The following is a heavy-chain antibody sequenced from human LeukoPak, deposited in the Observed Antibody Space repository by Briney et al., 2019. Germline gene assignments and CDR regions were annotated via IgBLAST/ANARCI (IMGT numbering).Heavy chain of an antibody. V-gene: IGHV3-23*01. CDR2: ISGDAGRT. CDR1: GFTFSSYG. Sequence: GGSLRLSCAASGFTFSSYGMNWVRQAPGKGLEWVSGISGDAGRTYYADSVKGRFTISRDNAKNSLYLQMNSLRAEDTAVYYCARDRVVAPYWGQGTLVTVSS. J-gene: IGHJ4*02. D-gene: IGHD2-15*01. CDR3: ARDRVVAPY.